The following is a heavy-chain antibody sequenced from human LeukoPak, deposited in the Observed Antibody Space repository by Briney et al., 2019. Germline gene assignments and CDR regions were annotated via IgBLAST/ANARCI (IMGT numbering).Heavy chain of an antibody. CDR1: GGSISSYY. J-gene: IGHJ5*02. V-gene: IGHV4-59*01. CDR3: ARGGGYYYGSGSPNWFDP. CDR2: IYYSGST. Sequence: PSETLSLTCTVSGGSISSYYWSWIRQPPGKGLEWIGYIYYSGSTNYNPSLKSRVTISVDTSKNQFSLKLSSVTAADTAVYYCARGGGYYYGSGSPNWFDPWGQGTLVTVSS. D-gene: IGHD3-10*01.